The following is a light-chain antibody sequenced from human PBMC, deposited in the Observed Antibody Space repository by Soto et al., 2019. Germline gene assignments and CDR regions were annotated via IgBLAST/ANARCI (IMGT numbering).Light chain of an antibody. V-gene: IGLV2-14*01. J-gene: IGLJ1*01. CDR2: GVT. CDR1: SSDGGRFNY. CDR3: SSYTDRNTYL. Sequence: QSVLTQPASVSGSPGQSITISCTGTSSDGGRFNYVSWYQQHPGKAPKLIIYGVTSRPSGVSNRFSGSKSANTASLTISWLQNEDEADYHCSSYTDRNTYLFGTGTKVTVL.